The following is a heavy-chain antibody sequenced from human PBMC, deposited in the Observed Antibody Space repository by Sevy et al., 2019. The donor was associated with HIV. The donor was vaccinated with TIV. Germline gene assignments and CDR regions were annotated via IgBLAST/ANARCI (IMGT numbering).Heavy chain of an antibody. CDR1: GFTFSSYA. CDR3: AKSDAMITFGGVRY. V-gene: IGHV3-23*01. CDR2: ISGGGGST. D-gene: IGHD3-16*01. J-gene: IGHJ4*02. Sequence: GGSLRLSCAASGFTFSSYAMSWVRQAPGKGLEWVSAISGGGGSTYYADSVKGRFTISRDNSKNTLYLQMNSLRAEDTAVYYCAKSDAMITFGGVRYWGQGTLVTVSS.